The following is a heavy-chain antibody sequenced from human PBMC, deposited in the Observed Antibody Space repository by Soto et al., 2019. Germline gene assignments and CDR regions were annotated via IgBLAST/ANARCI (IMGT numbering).Heavy chain of an antibody. CDR3: ARVPTTEFDY. Sequence: XSVNVSCQASVYTFTSYAMHWVRQAPGQRLEWMGWINAGNGNTKYSQKFQGRVTITRDTSASTAYMELSSLRSEDTAVYYCARVPTTEFDYWGQGTLVTVSS. CDR2: INAGNGNT. D-gene: IGHD4-17*01. J-gene: IGHJ4*02. CDR1: VYTFTSYA. V-gene: IGHV1-3*01.